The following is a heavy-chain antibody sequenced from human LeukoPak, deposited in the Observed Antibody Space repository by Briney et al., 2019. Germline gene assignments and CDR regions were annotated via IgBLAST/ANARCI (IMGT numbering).Heavy chain of an antibody. D-gene: IGHD4-17*01. Sequence: PSETQSLTCAVYSGSFSDYYWSWIRQPPGKGLEWIGEINHSGSTNYNPSLKSRVTISVDPSKNQLSLKLSSVTAADTALYHCARANDYGDYLNWFDPWGQGALVTVSS. J-gene: IGHJ5*02. CDR3: ARANDYGDYLNWFDP. CDR1: SGSFSDYY. CDR2: INHSGST. V-gene: IGHV4-34*01.